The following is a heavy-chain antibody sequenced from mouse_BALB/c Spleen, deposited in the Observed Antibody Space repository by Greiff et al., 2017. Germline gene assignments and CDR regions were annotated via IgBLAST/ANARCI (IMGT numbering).Heavy chain of an antibody. D-gene: IGHD2-12*01. Sequence: EVHLVESGGGLVKPGGSLKLSCAASGFTFSSYAMSWVRQTPEKRLEWVASISSGGSTYYPDSVKGRFTISRDNARNILYLQMSSLRSEDTAMYYCARGSWELLGYYAMDYWGQGTSVTVSS. J-gene: IGHJ4*01. V-gene: IGHV5-6-5*01. CDR1: GFTFSSYA. CDR2: ISSGGST. CDR3: ARGSWELLGYYAMDY.